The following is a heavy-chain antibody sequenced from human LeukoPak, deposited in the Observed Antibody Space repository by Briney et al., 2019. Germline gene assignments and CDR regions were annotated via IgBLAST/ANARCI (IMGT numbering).Heavy chain of an antibody. J-gene: IGHJ3*02. Sequence: GGSLRLSCAASGFTFSSYSMNWVRQAPGKGLEWVSYISSSTSTIYYADSVKGRFTISRDNAKNSLYLQMNSLRAEDTAVYYCARDPFLDAFDIWGQGTMVTVSS. CDR1: GFTFSSYS. V-gene: IGHV3-48*04. CDR3: ARDPFLDAFDI. CDR2: ISSSTSTI.